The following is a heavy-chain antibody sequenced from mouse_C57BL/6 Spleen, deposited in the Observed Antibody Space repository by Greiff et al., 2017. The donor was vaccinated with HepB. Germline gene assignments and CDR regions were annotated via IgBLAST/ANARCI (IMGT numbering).Heavy chain of an antibody. CDR1: GYTFTSYW. J-gene: IGHJ4*01. V-gene: IGHV1-59*01. CDR3: ARGGSRNAMDY. CDR2: IDPSDSYT. D-gene: IGHD1-1*01. Sequence: QVQLQQPGAELVRPGTSVKLSCKASGYTFTSYWMHWVKQRPGQGLEWIGVIDPSDSYTNYNQKFKGKATLTVDTSSSTAYMQLSSLTSEDSAVYYCARGGSRNAMDYWGQGTSVTVSS.